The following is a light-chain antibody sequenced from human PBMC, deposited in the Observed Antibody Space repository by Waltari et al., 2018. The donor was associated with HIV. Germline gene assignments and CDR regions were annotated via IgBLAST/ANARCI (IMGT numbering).Light chain of an antibody. V-gene: IGLV2-11*01. J-gene: IGLJ1*01. CDR1: SSDVGGYNY. CDR2: NVG. CDR3: CSYAGSYTLWV. Sequence: QSALTQPRSVSGSPGQSVTISCTGTSSDVGGYNYVSWYQQHPGKAPKLMIYNVGKRPSGVPDRFSGSKSGNTASLTISWLQAEDEADYYCCSYAGSYTLWVFGTGTKVTVL.